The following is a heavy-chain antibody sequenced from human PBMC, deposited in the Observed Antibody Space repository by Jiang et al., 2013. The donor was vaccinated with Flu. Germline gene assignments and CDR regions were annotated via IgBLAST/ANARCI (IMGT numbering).Heavy chain of an antibody. Sequence: VQLLESGGGVVQPGRSLRLSCAASGFTFSSYGMHWVRQAPGKGLEWVAVISYDGSNKYYADSVKGRFTISRDNSKNTLYLQMNSLRAEDTAVYYCAKSGFXATDDAFDIWGQRGQWSPSLQ. V-gene: IGHV3-30*18. J-gene: IGHJ3*02. CDR1: GFTFSSYG. D-gene: IGHD6-25*01. CDR3: AKSGFXATDDAFDI. CDR2: ISYDGSNK.